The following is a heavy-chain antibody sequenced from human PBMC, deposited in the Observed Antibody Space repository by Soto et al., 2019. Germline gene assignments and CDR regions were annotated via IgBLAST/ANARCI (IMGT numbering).Heavy chain of an antibody. CDR3: ARDLVPAAIPIAAAGPRRGAFDI. J-gene: IGHJ3*02. Sequence: QVQLVESGGGVVQPGSSLRLSCAASGFTVSSYGIHLVRQAPGKGLEWVEVIWHDGSNKYYADSVKGRFTISRDNSKHTLYLQMNGLRAEDTAVYYCARDLVPAAIPIAAAGPRRGAFDIWGQGTMVPVSS. D-gene: IGHD2-2*02. CDR2: IWHDGSNK. CDR1: GFTVSSYG. V-gene: IGHV3-33*01.